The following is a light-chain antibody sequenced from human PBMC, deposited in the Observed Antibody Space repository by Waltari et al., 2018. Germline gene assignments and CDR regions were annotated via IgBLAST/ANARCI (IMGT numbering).Light chain of an antibody. J-gene: IGKJ2*01. CDR1: QGISNY. Sequence: DIQMTQSPSSLSASVGDRVTITCRASQGISNYLAWYQQKPGKVPQLLIYDASTLQSGVPSRFSGGGSGTDFTLTISILRPEDVATYYCQKYTSAPATFGQGTKLEIK. CDR3: QKYTSAPAT. CDR2: DAS. V-gene: IGKV1-27*01.